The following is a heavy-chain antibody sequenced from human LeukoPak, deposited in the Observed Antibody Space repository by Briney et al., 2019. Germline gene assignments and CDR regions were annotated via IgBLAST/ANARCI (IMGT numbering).Heavy chain of an antibody. Sequence: RSETLSFTCAVYGGSFSGYYWSWIRQPPGKGLEWIGEINHSGSTNYNPSLKSRVTISVDTSKNQFSLKLSSVTAADTAVYYCASWAYGMDVWGQGTTVTVSS. CDR1: GGSFSGYY. CDR2: INHSGST. CDR3: ASWAYGMDV. V-gene: IGHV4-34*01. D-gene: IGHD3-16*01. J-gene: IGHJ6*02.